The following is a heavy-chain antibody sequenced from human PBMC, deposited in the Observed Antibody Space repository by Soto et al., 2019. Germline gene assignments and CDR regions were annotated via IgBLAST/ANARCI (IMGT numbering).Heavy chain of an antibody. CDR2: IIPIFGTA. CDR1: GGTFSSYA. Sequence: QVQLVQSGAEVKKPGSPVKVSCKASGGTFSSYAVSWVRQAPGQGLEWMGGIIPIFGTANYAQKFQGRVPITADESTSTAYMELSSMRSEDTAVYYCARDGTRRRIEAAGTYMKSTCTYNWFDPWGQGTLVTVSS. D-gene: IGHD6-13*01. V-gene: IGHV1-69*01. J-gene: IGHJ5*02. CDR3: ARDGTRRRIEAAGTYMKSTCTYNWFDP.